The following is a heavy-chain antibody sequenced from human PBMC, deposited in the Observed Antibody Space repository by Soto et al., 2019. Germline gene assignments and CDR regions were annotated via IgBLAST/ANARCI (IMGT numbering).Heavy chain of an antibody. CDR1: GGYISKFY. CDR3: VRDGSKSLRDWFDP. J-gene: IGHJ5*02. Sequence: SSETLSLTCNVSGGYISKFYWAWIRKTAGNGLEWMGRVYATGTTDYNPSLRSRVAMSVDISKKTFSLRLRSVTGADSGVYYCVRDGSKSLRDWFDPWGQGILVTVSS. V-gene: IGHV4-4*07. CDR2: VYATGTT.